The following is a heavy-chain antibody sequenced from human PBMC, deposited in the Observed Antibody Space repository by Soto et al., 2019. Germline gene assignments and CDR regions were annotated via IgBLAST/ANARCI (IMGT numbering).Heavy chain of an antibody. CDR2: ISAYNGNT. Sequence: QVQLVQSGAEVKKPGASVKVSCKASGYTFTSYGISWVRQAPGQGLEWMGWISAYNGNTNDAQKLQGRVTMTTDTPTSTDYMELRSLRSDDTAVYDCARVVIVLVQNYGMDVWGQGTTVTVSS. CDR3: ARVVIVLVQNYGMDV. D-gene: IGHD2-2*01. V-gene: IGHV1-18*01. J-gene: IGHJ6*02. CDR1: GYTFTSYG.